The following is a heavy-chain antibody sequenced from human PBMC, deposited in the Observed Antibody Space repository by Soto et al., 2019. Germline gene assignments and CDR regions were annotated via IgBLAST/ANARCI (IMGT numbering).Heavy chain of an antibody. D-gene: IGHD5-12*01. J-gene: IGHJ6*02. Sequence: GESLKISCKGSGYSFTSYWIGWVRQIPGKGLEWMGIIYPGDSDTRYSPSFQGQVTISADKSISTAYLQWSSLKASDTATYYCARHRGYIRSPMDVWGQGSTVTVSS. CDR3: ARHRGYIRSPMDV. CDR1: GYSFTSYW. V-gene: IGHV5-51*01. CDR2: IYPGDSDT.